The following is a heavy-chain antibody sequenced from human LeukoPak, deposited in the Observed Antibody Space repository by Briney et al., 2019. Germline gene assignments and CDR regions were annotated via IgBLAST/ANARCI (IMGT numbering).Heavy chain of an antibody. V-gene: IGHV4-61*02. CDR2: IYNSRFT. CDR1: GGSISSGGYY. D-gene: IGHD2-15*01. J-gene: IGHJ4*02. CDR3: ARATMGGYCSGGSCYSPIDY. Sequence: SETLSLTCTISGGSISSGGYYWSWIRQPAGKGLEWIGRIYNSRFTNYNPPLKSRVTISVDTSKNQFSLKLTSVTAADTAIYYCARATMGGYCSGGSCYSPIDYWGQGTLVTVSS.